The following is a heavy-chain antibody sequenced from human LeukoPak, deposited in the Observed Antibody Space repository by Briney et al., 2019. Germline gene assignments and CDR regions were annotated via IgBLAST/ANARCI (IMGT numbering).Heavy chain of an antibody. CDR2: IKEDGSEK. V-gene: IGHV3-7*03. CDR1: GFTFSNSW. CDR3: ARAIYGGPFDY. J-gene: IGHJ4*02. D-gene: IGHD4-17*01. Sequence: GGSLRLSCVGSGFTFSNSWMGWVRQAPGKGLECVANIKEDGSEKHYVDSVKGRFTISRDNAENSVYLQMNSLRAEDTAVYYCARAIYGGPFDYWGQGILVTVAS.